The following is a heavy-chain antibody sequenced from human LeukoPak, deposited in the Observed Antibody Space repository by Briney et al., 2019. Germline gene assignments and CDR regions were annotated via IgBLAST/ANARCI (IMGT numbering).Heavy chain of an antibody. CDR2: INHSGST. V-gene: IGHV4-34*01. CDR3: ARGRLRRIFDY. D-gene: IGHD4-17*01. CDR1: GGSFSGYY. J-gene: IGHJ4*02. Sequence: SETLSLTCAVYGGSFSGYYWSWIRQPPGKGLEWIGEINHSGSTNYNPSLKGRVTISVDTSKNQFSLKLSSVTAADTAVYYCARGRLRRIFDYWGQGTLVTVSS.